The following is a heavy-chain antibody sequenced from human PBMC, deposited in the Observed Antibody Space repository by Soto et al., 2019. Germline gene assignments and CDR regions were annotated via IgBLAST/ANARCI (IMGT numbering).Heavy chain of an antibody. V-gene: IGHV3-30-3*01. Sequence: GGSLRLSCAASGFTFSSYAMHWVRQAPGKGLEWVAVISYDGSNKYYADSVKGRFTISRDNSKNTLYLQMNSLRAEDTAVYYCARERFLEWLVPAVGYGMDVWGQGTTVTVSS. D-gene: IGHD3-3*01. CDR3: ARERFLEWLVPAVGYGMDV. CDR1: GFTFSSYA. CDR2: ISYDGSNK. J-gene: IGHJ6*02.